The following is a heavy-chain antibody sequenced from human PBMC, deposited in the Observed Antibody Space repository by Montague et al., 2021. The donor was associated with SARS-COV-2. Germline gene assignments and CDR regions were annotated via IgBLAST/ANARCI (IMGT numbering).Heavy chain of an antibody. CDR2: FYNTGIT. Sequence: SETLSLTCFVSGYSISAANWWSRGLHPPHHRLACVVLFYNTGITKYKPSLKSRVSMSVEESWNQFSLRLTSVTAADTAIYYCARKGSGRSDLAYWGQGTLVTVSS. CDR3: ARKGSGRSDLAY. CDR1: GYSISAANW. D-gene: IGHD1-26*01. V-gene: IGHV4-4*02. J-gene: IGHJ4*02.